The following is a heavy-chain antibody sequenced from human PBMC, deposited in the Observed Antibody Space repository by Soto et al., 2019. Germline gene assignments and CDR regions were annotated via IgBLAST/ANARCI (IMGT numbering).Heavy chain of an antibody. CDR2: IYYSGST. Sequence: SETLSLTCTVSGGSISSGGYYWSWIRQHPGKGLEWIGYIYYSGSTYYNPSLKSRVTISVDTSKNQFSLKLSSVTAADTAVYYCARVVHPEKQQLDNWFDPWGQGTLVTVSS. D-gene: IGHD6-13*01. CDR3: ARVVHPEKQQLDNWFDP. V-gene: IGHV4-31*03. CDR1: GGSISSGGYY. J-gene: IGHJ5*02.